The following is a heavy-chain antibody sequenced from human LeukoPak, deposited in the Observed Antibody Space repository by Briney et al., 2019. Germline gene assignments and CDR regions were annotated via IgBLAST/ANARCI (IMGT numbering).Heavy chain of an antibody. Sequence: SETLSLTCAVSGGSISSGTYYWAWIRQPPGQGLEWIGNIYYSGSTYYNPSLQIRITISVDTSKYQFSLRLNSVTAADTAVYYCARQLGGQRLVSIWATWGQGTLVTVSS. CDR1: GGSISSGTYY. V-gene: IGHV4-39*01. CDR3: ARQLGGQRLVSIWAT. CDR2: IYYSGST. D-gene: IGHD6-13*01. J-gene: IGHJ4*02.